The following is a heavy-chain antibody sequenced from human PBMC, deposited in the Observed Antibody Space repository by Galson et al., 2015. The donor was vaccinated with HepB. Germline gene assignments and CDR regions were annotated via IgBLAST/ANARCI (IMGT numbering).Heavy chain of an antibody. CDR2: ISPYNDDT. CDR1: GYTFSTYS. V-gene: IGHV1-18*01. D-gene: IGHD2-15*01. CDR3: ARGALVGVVGCSQNNWFDP. Sequence: SVKVSCKASGYTFSTYSITWVRQAPGQGLEWMGWISPYNDDTEYARKFQGRLTMTTDTFTSTASMEIRSLRSDDTAVYYCARGALVGVVGCSQNNWFDPWGQGTLVTVSS. J-gene: IGHJ5*02.